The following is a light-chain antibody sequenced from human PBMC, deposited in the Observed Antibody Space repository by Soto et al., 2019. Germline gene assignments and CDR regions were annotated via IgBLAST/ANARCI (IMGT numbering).Light chain of an antibody. V-gene: IGKV3-20*01. CDR3: QQYGNSPQT. CDR1: QSVNSDY. J-gene: IGKJ1*01. Sequence: EIVLTQSPATLSLSPGERATLSCRASQSVNSDYVAWYHHKPGQAPRLLIYGAYHRATGIPVSFSGSGSGSDFTLTISRLEPEDFAVYYCQQYGNSPQTFGQGTKVEIK. CDR2: GAY.